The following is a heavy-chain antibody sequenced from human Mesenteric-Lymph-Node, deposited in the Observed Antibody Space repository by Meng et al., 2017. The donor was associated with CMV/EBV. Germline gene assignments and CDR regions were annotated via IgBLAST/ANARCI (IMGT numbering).Heavy chain of an antibody. V-gene: IGHV4-39*01. D-gene: IGHD4-11*01. CDR3: ASGFATVTRIDY. CDR2: IYNSGST. J-gene: IGHJ4*02. CDR1: GASISSNNYY. Sequence: GSLRLSCTVSGASISSNNYYWGWIRQPPGKGLEWIGSIYNSGSTYYNPSLKSRVTISVDTPKNQFSLKLSSVTAADTAVYYCASGFATVTRIDYWGQGTLVTVSS.